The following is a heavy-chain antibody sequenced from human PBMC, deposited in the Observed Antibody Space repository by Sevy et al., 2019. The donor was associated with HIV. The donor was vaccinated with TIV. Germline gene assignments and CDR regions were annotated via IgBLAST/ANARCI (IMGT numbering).Heavy chain of an antibody. CDR3: TTDLTGTTYENWFDP. CDR2: IKSKTDGGTT. Sequence: GGSLRLSCAASGFTFSNAWMSWVRQAPGKGLEWVGRIKSKTDGGTTDYAAPVKGRFTISRDDSKNTLYLQMTSLKTEDTAVYYCTTDLTGTTYENWFDPWGQGTLVTVSS. D-gene: IGHD1-7*01. V-gene: IGHV3-15*01. J-gene: IGHJ5*02. CDR1: GFTFSNAW.